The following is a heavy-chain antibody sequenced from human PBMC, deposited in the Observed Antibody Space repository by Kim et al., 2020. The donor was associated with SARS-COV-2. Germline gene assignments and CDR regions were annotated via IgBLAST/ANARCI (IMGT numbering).Heavy chain of an antibody. CDR3: TVDLDNMDHY. CDR2: FKSKRDGGTR. Sequence: GGSLRLSCAASGFTFSNAWMSWVRQAPGKGLEWVGRFKSKRDGGTRDYAAPMKGRFTMSRDDSANMMYLQMNSLKTEDTAVYYCTVDLDNMDHYWGQGTLVTVSS. J-gene: IGHJ4*02. CDR1: GFTFSNAW. V-gene: IGHV3-15*01. D-gene: IGHD3-10*01.